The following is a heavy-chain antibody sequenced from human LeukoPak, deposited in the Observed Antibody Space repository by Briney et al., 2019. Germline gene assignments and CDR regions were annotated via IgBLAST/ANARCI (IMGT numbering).Heavy chain of an antibody. CDR2: ISSSSSYI. J-gene: IGHJ4*02. CDR1: GFTFSSYS. Sequence: GGSLRLSCAASGFTFSSYSMNWVRQAPGKGLEWVSSISSSSSYIYYADSVKGRFTISRDNAKNSLYLQMNSLRAEDTAVYYCASRFRDKFYFDYWGQGTLVTVSS. D-gene: IGHD3-10*01. CDR3: ASRFRDKFYFDY. V-gene: IGHV3-21*01.